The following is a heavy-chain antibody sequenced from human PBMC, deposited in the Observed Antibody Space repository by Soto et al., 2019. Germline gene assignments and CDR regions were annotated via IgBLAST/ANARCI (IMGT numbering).Heavy chain of an antibody. CDR1: GFNVDDYG. J-gene: IGHJ4*02. CDR2: IYWKGGNR. CDR3: VRSGDYRSGSYWYFFDY. Sequence: PGGSLRLSCTMSGFNVDDYGMSWVRHVPGKGLEWVSGIYWKGGNRHYADSVKGRFTITRDNAKNSLYLQLDSLRAEDTALYYCVRSGDYRSGSYWYFFDYWGQGTQVTVSS. V-gene: IGHV3-20*04. D-gene: IGHD3-10*01.